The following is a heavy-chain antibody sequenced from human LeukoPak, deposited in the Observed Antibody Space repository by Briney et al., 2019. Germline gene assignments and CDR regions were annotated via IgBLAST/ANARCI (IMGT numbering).Heavy chain of an antibody. Sequence: GASVKVSCKASGYTFTSYGISWVRQAPGQGLEWMGWISAYNGNTNYAQKLQGRVTMTTDTSTSTAYMELRSLRSDDTAVYYCARVGPGGPVLRFLEVDAFDIWGQGTMVTVSS. CDR3: ARVGPGGPVLRFLEVDAFDI. CDR2: ISAYNGNT. D-gene: IGHD3-3*01. J-gene: IGHJ3*02. V-gene: IGHV1-18*01. CDR1: GYTFTSYG.